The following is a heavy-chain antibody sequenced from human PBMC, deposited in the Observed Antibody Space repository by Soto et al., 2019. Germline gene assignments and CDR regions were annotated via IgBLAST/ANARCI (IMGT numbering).Heavy chain of an antibody. CDR1: GGSFSGYY. D-gene: IGHD4-4*01. J-gene: IGHJ4*02. CDR2: INHSGST. Sequence: SETLSLTCAVYGGSFSGYYWSWIRQPPGKGLEWIGEINHSGSTNYNPSLKSRVTISVDTSKNQFSLKLSSVTAADTAVYYCAIGRGTVTTRTMDYWGQGTLVTVSS. CDR3: AIGRGTVTTRTMDY. V-gene: IGHV4-34*01.